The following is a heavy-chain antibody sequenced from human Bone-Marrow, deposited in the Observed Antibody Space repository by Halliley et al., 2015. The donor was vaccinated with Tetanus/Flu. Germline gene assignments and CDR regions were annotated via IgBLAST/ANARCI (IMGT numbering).Heavy chain of an antibody. J-gene: IGHJ6*02. D-gene: IGHD2-15*01. CDR3: ISGGFCNGTFCPGGQLLDD. Sequence: DGQRTTYADSGKGRFNISRDNTKNTVYLQMNRLRPDDTATYHCISGGFCNGTFCPGGQLLDDWGQGTKVTVSS. V-gene: IGHV3-74*01. CDR2: DGQRT.